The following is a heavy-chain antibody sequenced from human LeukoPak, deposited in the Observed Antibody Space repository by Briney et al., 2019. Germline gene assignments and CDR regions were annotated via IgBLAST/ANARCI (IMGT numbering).Heavy chain of an antibody. Sequence: GGSLRLSCTASGFTFSGYSMNWVRQAPGKGLEWISYIRSSGSTIYYADSMKGRFTISRDNAKNSLYLQMNSLRAEDTAVYYCARWGSIVVVVAATPNHHDYWGQGTLVTVSS. V-gene: IGHV3-48*04. CDR2: IRSSGSTI. CDR3: ARWGSIVVVVAATPNHHDY. J-gene: IGHJ4*02. D-gene: IGHD2-15*01. CDR1: GFTFSGYS.